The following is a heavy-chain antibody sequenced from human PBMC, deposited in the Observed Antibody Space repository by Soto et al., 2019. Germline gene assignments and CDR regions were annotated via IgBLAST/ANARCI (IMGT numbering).Heavy chain of an antibody. Sequence: QVQLVHSGAEVKKPGASVKVSCKTSGYTFRSYSISWVRQAPGQGLEWMGWINVYNGNKKYAQNLQGRVTMTTDTSTSTAYMELRSLRSDDTAVYYCARDLAVGWFDPWGQGTLVTVSS. CDR2: INVYNGNK. D-gene: IGHD2-2*01. V-gene: IGHV1-18*01. J-gene: IGHJ5*02. CDR1: GYTFRSYS. CDR3: ARDLAVGWFDP.